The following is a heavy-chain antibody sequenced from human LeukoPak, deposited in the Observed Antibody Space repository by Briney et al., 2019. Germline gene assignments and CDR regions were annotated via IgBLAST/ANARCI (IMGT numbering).Heavy chain of an antibody. CDR3: AREDNWNGGDYLDY. D-gene: IGHD1-20*01. CDR2: IYSGGST. V-gene: IGHV3-53*01. Sequence: PGGSLRLSCAASGFTVSSNYMSWVRQAPGKGLEWVSVIYSGGSTYYADSVKGRFTISRDNSKNTLYLQMNSLRAEDTAVYYCAREDNWNGGDYLDYWGQGTLVTVSS. CDR1: GFTVSSNY. J-gene: IGHJ4*02.